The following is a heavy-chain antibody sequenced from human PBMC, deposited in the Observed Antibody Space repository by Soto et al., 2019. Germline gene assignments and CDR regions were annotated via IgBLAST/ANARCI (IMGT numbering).Heavy chain of an antibody. CDR3: AKREGNTYGLFH. D-gene: IGHD5-18*01. V-gene: IGHV3-74*01. CDR2: IKTDGSST. Sequence: GGSLRLSCAASGFSFSSYWIHWVRQAPGKGLVWVSRIKTDGSSTDYADSVKGRFTISKDNAKNTLYLQMNSLRAEDTAVYYCAKREGNTYGLFHWGQGTLVTVSS. CDR1: GFSFSSYW. J-gene: IGHJ4*02.